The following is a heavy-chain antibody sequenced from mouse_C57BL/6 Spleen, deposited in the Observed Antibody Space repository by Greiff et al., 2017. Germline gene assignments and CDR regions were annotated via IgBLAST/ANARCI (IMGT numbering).Heavy chain of an antibody. D-gene: IGHD2-4*01. CDR1: GYTFTSYW. V-gene: IGHV1-69*01. Sequence: VQLQQPGAELVMPGASVKLSCKASGYTFTSYWMHWVKQRPGQGLEWIGEIDPSDSYTNYNQKFKGKSTLTVDKSSSTAYMQLSSLTSEDSAVYYCARRGDYDVYFDVWGTGTTVTVSS. J-gene: IGHJ1*03. CDR2: IDPSDSYT. CDR3: ARRGDYDVYFDV.